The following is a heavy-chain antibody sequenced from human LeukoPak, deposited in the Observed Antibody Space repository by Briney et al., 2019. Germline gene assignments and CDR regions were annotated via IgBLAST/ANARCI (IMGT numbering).Heavy chain of an antibody. CDR1: GGTFSSYA. V-gene: IGHV1-69*06. CDR2: IIPIFGTA. J-gene: IGHJ3*02. D-gene: IGHD4-23*01. Sequence: SVKVSCKASGGTFSSYAISWVRQAPGQGLEWMGGIIPIFGTANYAQKFQGRVMITADKSTSTAYMELSSLRSEDTAVYYCASAKGDNSPNHSNHDAFDIWGQGTMVTVSS. CDR3: ASAKGDNSPNHSNHDAFDI.